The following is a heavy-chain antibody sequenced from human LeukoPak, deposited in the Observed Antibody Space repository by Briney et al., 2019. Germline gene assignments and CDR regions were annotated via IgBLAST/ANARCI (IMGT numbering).Heavy chain of an antibody. CDR2: ISGSGGST. CDR1: GFTFSSYA. J-gene: IGHJ6*02. CDR3: AKDGEWELLPQTNYYYGMDV. V-gene: IGHV3-23*01. D-gene: IGHD1-26*01. Sequence: GGSLRLSCAASGFTFSSYAMSWVRQAPGKGLEWVSAISGSGGSTYYADSVKGRFTISRDNSKNTLYLQMNSLRAEDTAVYYCAKDGEWELLPQTNYYYGMDVWGQGTTVTVSS.